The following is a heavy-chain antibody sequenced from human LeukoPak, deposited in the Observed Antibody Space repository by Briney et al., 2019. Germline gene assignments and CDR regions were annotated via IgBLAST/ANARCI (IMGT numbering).Heavy chain of an antibody. J-gene: IGHJ6*03. V-gene: IGHV3-7*01. CDR1: GFTFNGFW. CDR3: TRDALYGDLSYYYMDV. Sequence: PGGSLRLSCAASGFTFNGFWMSWVRQAPGKGLEWVANIKQDGSDIYYLGSVRGRFTISRDNAMNSLCLQMNSLRAEDTAVYYCTRDALYGDLSYYYMDVWGKGTTVTVSS. D-gene: IGHD4-17*01. CDR2: IKQDGSDI.